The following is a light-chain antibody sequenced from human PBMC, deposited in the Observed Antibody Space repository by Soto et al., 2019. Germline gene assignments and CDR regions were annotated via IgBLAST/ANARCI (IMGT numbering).Light chain of an antibody. CDR3: CSYAGSYTYV. Sequence: QSALTQPRSVSGSPEQSVTISCTGTSSDVGGYNYVSWYQQHPGKAPKVMIYDVSKRPSGVPDRFSGSKSGNTASLTISGLQDEDEADYYCCSYAGSYTYVFGTGTKLTVL. CDR1: SSDVGGYNY. CDR2: DVS. J-gene: IGLJ1*01. V-gene: IGLV2-11*01.